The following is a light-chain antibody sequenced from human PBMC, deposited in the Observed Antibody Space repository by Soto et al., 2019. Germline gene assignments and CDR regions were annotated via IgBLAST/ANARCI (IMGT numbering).Light chain of an antibody. Sequence: QSVLTQPPSVSAAPGQKVTISCSGSGSNIGNNYVSWYKQLPGTAPKLLIYENNKRPSGIPDRFSGSKSGTSATLGITGLQTGDEADYYCGTWDSSLSAGVFGGGTKLTVL. V-gene: IGLV1-51*02. CDR2: ENN. J-gene: IGLJ2*01. CDR1: GSNIGNNY. CDR3: GTWDSSLSAGV.